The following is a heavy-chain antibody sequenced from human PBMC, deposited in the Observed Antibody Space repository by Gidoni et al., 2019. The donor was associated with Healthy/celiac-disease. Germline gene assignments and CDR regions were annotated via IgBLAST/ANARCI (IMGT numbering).Heavy chain of an antibody. D-gene: IGHD5-18*01. Sequence: QVQLVESGGGVVQPGRSLRLSCAASGFTFSSYGMHWVRQAPGNGLEWVAVILYDLINKYYADSLKGRFTISRDNSKNTLYLQMNSLRAEDTAVYYCARDPRTYSYHVFMGFDYWGQGTLVTVSS. J-gene: IGHJ4*02. CDR2: ILYDLINK. V-gene: IGHV3-33*01. CDR3: ARDPRTYSYHVFMGFDY. CDR1: GFTFSSYG.